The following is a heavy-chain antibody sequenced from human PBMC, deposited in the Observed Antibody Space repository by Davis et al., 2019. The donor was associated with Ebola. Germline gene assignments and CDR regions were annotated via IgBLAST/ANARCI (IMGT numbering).Heavy chain of an antibody. J-gene: IGHJ2*01. CDR3: TRHVPGDFWYFDL. CDR1: GFSVSDKY. V-gene: IGHV3-66*04. CDR2: IYRDGRM. D-gene: IGHD4-17*01. Sequence: GGSLRLSCVGSGFSVSDKYMSWVRQAPGKGLEWVSVIYRDGRMYHADSVKGRFTISRDNSKNTAYLQINSLRAEDTAMYHCTRHVPGDFWYFDLGGRGTLVTVS.